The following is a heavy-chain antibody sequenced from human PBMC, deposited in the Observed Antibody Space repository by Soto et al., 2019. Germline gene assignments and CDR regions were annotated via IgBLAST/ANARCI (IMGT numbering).Heavy chain of an antibody. D-gene: IGHD1-26*01. Sequence: SETLSLTCTVSGGSVSSSSYYWVWIRQPPGKGLEWIGSIYYSGTTYYNPSLKSRVTISVDTSKNQFSLKLRSVTAADTAVYYCARQSPDYLGSVGWFDPWGQGTLVTVSS. CDR1: GGSVSSSSYY. J-gene: IGHJ5*02. CDR3: ARQSPDYLGSVGWFDP. V-gene: IGHV4-39*01. CDR2: IYYSGTT.